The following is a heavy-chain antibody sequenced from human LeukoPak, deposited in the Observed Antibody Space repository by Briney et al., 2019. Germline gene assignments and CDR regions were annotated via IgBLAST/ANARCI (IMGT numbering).Heavy chain of an antibody. CDR2: IIPIFGTA. D-gene: IGHD6-19*01. Sequence: SVKVSCKASGGTFSSYAISWVRQAPGQGLEWMGGIIPIFGTANYAQKFQGRVTITRDTSASTAYMELSCLRSEDTAVYYCARDRTSSGWYYFDYWGQGTLVTVSS. V-gene: IGHV1-69*05. J-gene: IGHJ4*02. CDR3: ARDRTSSGWYYFDY. CDR1: GGTFSSYA.